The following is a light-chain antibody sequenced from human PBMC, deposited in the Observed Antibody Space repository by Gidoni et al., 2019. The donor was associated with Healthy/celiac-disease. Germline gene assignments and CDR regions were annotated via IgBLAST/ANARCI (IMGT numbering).Light chain of an antibody. Sequence: QSALTQPASVSGSPGQSITISCTGTSSDVGSYNLVSGYQQHPCKATKLMIYEVSKRPSGVSNRFSGSKSGNTASLTISGLQAEDEADYYCCSYAGSSTYVVFGGGTKLTVL. V-gene: IGLV2-23*02. CDR2: EVS. CDR1: SSDVGSYNL. CDR3: CSYAGSSTYVV. J-gene: IGLJ2*01.